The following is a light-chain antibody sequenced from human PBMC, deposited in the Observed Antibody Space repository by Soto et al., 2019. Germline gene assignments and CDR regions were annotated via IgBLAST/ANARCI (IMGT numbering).Light chain of an antibody. Sequence: DILMTQSPSTLSASVGDRVIITCRASQSINNWLAWYQQKPGKAPKVLIYQASSLDTGAPSRFSGSGSGTEFTLTISSLQPDDFATYYCQQYSRHWTFGQGTKVEI. CDR1: QSINNW. CDR3: QQYSRHWT. J-gene: IGKJ1*01. V-gene: IGKV1-5*03. CDR2: QAS.